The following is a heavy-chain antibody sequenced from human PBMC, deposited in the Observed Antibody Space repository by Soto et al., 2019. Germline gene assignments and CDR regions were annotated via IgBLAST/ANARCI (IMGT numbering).Heavy chain of an antibody. CDR3: ASKRYCSGGSCYDDY. CDR1: GGSVSSTSYY. J-gene: IGHJ4*02. Sequence: SETLSLTCTVSGGSVSSTSYYWSWIRQPPGKGLEWIGTVYYTGSTYYNPSLKSRVTMSVDTSNNHFSLKLSSVTAADTAVYYCASKRYCSGGSCYDDYWGQGTLVTVSS. CDR2: VYYTGST. D-gene: IGHD2-15*01. V-gene: IGHV4-39*02.